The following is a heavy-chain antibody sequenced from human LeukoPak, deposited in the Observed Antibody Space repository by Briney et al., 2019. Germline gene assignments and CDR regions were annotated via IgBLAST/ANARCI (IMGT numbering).Heavy chain of an antibody. D-gene: IGHD2-2*01. J-gene: IGHJ5*02. CDR1: GFTVSSYW. V-gene: IGHV3-7*01. Sequence: GGSMRLSWAAYGFTVSSYWMSWVRQAAGKGLEWVANIKQDGSEKYYVDSVKGRFTISRDNAKNSLYLQMNSLRAEDTAVYYCARDDCSSISCYHNWFDPWGQGTLVTVSS. CDR3: ARDDCSSISCYHNWFDP. CDR2: IKQDGSEK.